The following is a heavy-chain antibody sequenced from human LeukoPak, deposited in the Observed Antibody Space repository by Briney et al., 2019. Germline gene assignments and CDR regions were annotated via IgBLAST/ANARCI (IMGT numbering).Heavy chain of an antibody. V-gene: IGHV3-13*01. CDR2: TGTASDT. CDR1: GFTFSSFD. CDR3: ARGPPRGKYYYMDV. D-gene: IGHD1-1*01. Sequence: GGSLRLSCAASGFTFSSFDMHWVRQPTGQGLEWVSTTGTASDTYYPGSVEGRFTLSRDNAKNSLYLQMNSLTAGDTAVYYSARGPPRGKYYYMDVWGKGTTVSVSS. J-gene: IGHJ6*03.